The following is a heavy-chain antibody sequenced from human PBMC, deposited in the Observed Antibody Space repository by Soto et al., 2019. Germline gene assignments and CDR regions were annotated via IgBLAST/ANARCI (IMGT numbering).Heavy chain of an antibody. CDR2: IIPIFGTA. CDR3: ASDLDCSSTSGYHT. D-gene: IGHD2-2*01. V-gene: IGHV1-69*13. J-gene: IGHJ4*02. CDR1: GGTFSSYA. Sequence: SVKVSCKASGGTFSSYAIRLVRQAPGQGLEWMGGIIPIFGTANYAQKFQGRVTITADESTSTAYMELSSLRSEDTAVYYCASDLDCSSTSGYHTWGQGTLVTVS.